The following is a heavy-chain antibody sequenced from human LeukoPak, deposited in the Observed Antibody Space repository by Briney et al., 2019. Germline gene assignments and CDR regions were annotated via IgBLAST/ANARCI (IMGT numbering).Heavy chain of an antibody. CDR3: ARAKYCSAGRCYSDY. V-gene: IGHV7-4-1*04. D-gene: IGHD2-15*01. CDR2: ISTNTGNP. J-gene: IGHJ4*02. CDR1: GYTFTTYA. Sequence: ASVKVSCKASGYTFTTYAMNWVRQAPGQGLEWMGWISTNTGNPTYAQGFTGRFVFSLDTSVNMAYLQISSLMPEDTAVYYCARAKYCSAGRCYSDYWGQGTLLTVSS.